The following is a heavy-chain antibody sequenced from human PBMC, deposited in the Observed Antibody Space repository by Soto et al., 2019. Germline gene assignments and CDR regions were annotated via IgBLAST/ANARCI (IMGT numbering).Heavy chain of an antibody. J-gene: IGHJ6*02. V-gene: IGHV3-30-3*01. Sequence: PGGSLRLSCAASGFTFSSYAMHWVRQAPGKGLEWVAVISYDGSNKYYADSVKGRFTISRDNSKNTLYLQMNSLRAEDTAVYYCAREYYYGSGSYYYYHYYGMDVWGQGTTVTVSS. D-gene: IGHD3-10*01. CDR2: ISYDGSNK. CDR3: AREYYYGSGSYYYYHYYGMDV. CDR1: GFTFSSYA.